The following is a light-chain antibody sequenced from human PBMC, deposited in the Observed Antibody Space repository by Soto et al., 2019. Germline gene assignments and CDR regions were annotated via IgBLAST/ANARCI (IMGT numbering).Light chain of an antibody. Sequence: DIQLTQSPSFLSASVGDRVTITCRASQGISTYLAWYQQTPGKAPKLLIYSASTLQSGVPSRFSGSGSGTEFTLTISSLQPEDFATYYCQQLNSYLMYTFGQGTKLEIK. CDR1: QGISTY. J-gene: IGKJ2*01. V-gene: IGKV1-9*01. CDR2: SAS. CDR3: QQLNSYLMYT.